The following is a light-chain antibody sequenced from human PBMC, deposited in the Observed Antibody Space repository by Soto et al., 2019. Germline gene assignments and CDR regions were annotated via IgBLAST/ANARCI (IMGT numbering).Light chain of an antibody. CDR2: GAS. CDR3: QQYNNWPPYP. J-gene: IGKJ2*01. Sequence: EIVMTQSPATLSVSPGERTTLSCRASQSVFSNLAWYQQKPGQAPRLLIYGASTRATGIPARFSGSGSGTEFTLTISSLQSEDFEIYYCQQYNNWPPYPFGQGTKLEIK. V-gene: IGKV3-15*01. CDR1: QSVFSN.